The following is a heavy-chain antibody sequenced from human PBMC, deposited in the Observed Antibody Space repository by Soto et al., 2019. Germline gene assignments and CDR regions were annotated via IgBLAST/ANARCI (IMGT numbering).Heavy chain of an antibody. D-gene: IGHD3-3*02. CDR3: AKAPALLAPYYMDV. Sequence: GGSLRLSCAASGFTFGTYAMHWVRQAPVKGLEWVSAISGSGGSTYYADSVKGRFTISRDNSKNTLYLQMNSLRAEDTAVYYCAKAPALLAPYYMDVWGKGTTVTVSS. CDR2: ISGSGGST. V-gene: IGHV3-23*01. CDR1: GFTFGTYA. J-gene: IGHJ6*03.